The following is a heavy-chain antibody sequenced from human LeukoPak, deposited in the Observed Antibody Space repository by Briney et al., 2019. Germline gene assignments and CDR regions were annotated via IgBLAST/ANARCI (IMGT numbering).Heavy chain of an antibody. D-gene: IGHD1-26*01. CDR1: GGSISIGDYY. CDR3: AREGSGRSY. V-gene: IGHV4-30-4*01. J-gene: IGHJ4*02. CDR2: IYCSGST. Sequence: SETLSLTCTVSGGSISIGDYYWSWIRQPPGKGLEWIGYIYCSGSTYYNPSLKSRVTISVDTSENQFSLKLSSVTAADTAVYYCAREGSGRSYWGQGTLVTVSS.